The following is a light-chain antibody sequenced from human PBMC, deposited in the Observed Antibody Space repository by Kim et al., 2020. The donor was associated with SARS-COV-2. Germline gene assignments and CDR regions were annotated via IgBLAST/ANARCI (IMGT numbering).Light chain of an antibody. CDR1: QNIGSY. CDR3: QHYNSYPYT. CDR2: QAS. Sequence: IQMIQSPSTLAASVGDRVTISCRASQNIGSYLAWYQHKPGKAPTLLVYQASSLESGVPSRFSGSGSETEFILTINSLQPDDFATYYCQHYNSYPYTFGQGTKLEIK. J-gene: IGKJ2*01. V-gene: IGKV1-5*03.